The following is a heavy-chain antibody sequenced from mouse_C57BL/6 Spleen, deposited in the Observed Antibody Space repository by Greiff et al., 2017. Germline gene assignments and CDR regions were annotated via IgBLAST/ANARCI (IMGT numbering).Heavy chain of an antibody. J-gene: IGHJ4*01. D-gene: IGHD2-3*01. CDR2: IYPRSGNP. V-gene: IGHV1-81*01. CDR3: ARVALYDGYYFYAMDY. Sequence: VKLMESGAELARPGASVKLSCKASGYTFTSYGISWVKQRTGQGLEWIGEIYPRSGNPYYNEKFKGKATLTADKSSRPAYMELRSLTSEDSSVYFCARVALYDGYYFYAMDYWGQGTSVTVSS. CDR1: GYTFTSYG.